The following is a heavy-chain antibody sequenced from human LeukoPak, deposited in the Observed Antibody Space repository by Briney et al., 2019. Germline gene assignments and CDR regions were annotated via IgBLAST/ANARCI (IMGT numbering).Heavy chain of an antibody. D-gene: IGHD6-13*01. CDR2: ISGSGGST. V-gene: IGHV3-23*01. CDR1: GFTFSSYA. CDR3: ARDLIQQQPEAYYYYGMDV. Sequence: PGGSLRLSCAASGFTFSSYAMSWVRQAPGKGLEWVSAISGSGGSTYYADSVKGRFTISRDNSKNTLYLQMNSLRAEDTAVYYCARDLIQQQPEAYYYYGMDVWGQGTTVTVSS. J-gene: IGHJ6*02.